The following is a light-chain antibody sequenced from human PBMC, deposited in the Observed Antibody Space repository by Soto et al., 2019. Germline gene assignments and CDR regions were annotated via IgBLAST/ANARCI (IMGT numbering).Light chain of an antibody. CDR2: GAS. Sequence: EIVLTQSPATLSLSPGERATLSCRASQNINNYLAWYQQKPGQAPRLLIYGASTRATGIPARFSGSGSGTEFTLTISSLQSEDFAVYFCQQYNNWPPVTFGPGTKVDIK. V-gene: IGKV3-15*01. CDR1: QNINNY. CDR3: QQYNNWPPVT. J-gene: IGKJ3*01.